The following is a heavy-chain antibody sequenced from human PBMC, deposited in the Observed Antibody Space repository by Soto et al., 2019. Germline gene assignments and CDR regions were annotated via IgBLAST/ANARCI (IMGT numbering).Heavy chain of an antibody. CDR3: XXXXXXXXGELSRRGGYYYDMDV. Sequence: QVQLQQWGAGLLKPSETLSLTCAVYGGSFSGYQWSWIRQTPGKGLEWIGEINDSGNINYNPSLNSRVTIFLDTPKKQNSXXXXXXTXXXXXXXXXXXXXXXXXGELSRRGGYYYDMDVWGKGTTVIVSS. CDR1: GGSFSGYQ. D-gene: IGHD3-10*01. CDR2: INDSGNI. V-gene: IGHV4-34*01. J-gene: IGHJ6*03.